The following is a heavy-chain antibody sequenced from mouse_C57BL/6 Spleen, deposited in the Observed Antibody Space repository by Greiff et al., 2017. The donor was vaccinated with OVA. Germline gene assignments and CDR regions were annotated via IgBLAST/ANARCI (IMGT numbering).Heavy chain of an antibody. V-gene: IGHV1-22*01. CDR2: INPNNGGT. Sequence: EVKLMESGPELVKPGASVKMSCKASGYTFTDYNMHWVKQSHGKSLEWIGYINPNNGGTSYNQKFKGKATLTVNKSSSTAYMELRSLTSEDSAVYYCARSYGSSSYAMDYWGQGTSVTVSS. CDR1: GYTFTDYN. D-gene: IGHD1-1*01. J-gene: IGHJ4*01. CDR3: ARSYGSSSYAMDY.